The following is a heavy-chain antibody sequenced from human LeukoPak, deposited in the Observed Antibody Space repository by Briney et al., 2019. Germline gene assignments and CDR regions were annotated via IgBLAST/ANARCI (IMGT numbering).Heavy chain of an antibody. Sequence: KSSETLSLTCTVSGGSISSYYWSWIRQPPGKGLEWIGYIYYSGSTNYNPSLKSRVTISVDTSKNQFSLKLSSVTAADTAVYYCARAPRITIFPDAFDIWGQGTMVTVSS. D-gene: IGHD3-3*01. V-gene: IGHV4-59*01. CDR2: IYYSGST. CDR3: ARAPRITIFPDAFDI. CDR1: GGSISSYY. J-gene: IGHJ3*02.